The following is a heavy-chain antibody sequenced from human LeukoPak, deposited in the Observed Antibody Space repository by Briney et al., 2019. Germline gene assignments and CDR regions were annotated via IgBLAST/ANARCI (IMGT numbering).Heavy chain of an antibody. Sequence: KTSETLSLTCAVSGGSISSSNWWSWVRQPPGKGLEWIGEIYHSGSTNYNPSLKSRVTISVDKSKNQFSLKLSSVTAADTAVYYCASFTGYSSGWYWFDYWGQGALVTVSS. V-gene: IGHV4-4*02. D-gene: IGHD6-19*01. CDR2: IYHSGST. CDR1: GGSISSSNW. J-gene: IGHJ4*02. CDR3: ASFTGYSSGWYWFDY.